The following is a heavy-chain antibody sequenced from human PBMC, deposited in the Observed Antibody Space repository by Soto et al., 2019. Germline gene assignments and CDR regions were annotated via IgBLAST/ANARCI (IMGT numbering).Heavy chain of an antibody. V-gene: IGHV1-18*04. D-gene: IGHD3-22*01. CDR1: GYTFTSYG. J-gene: IGHJ3*02. CDR3: ATNYYDSSGYYGRRERHAFAI. Sequence: ASVKVSCKASGYTFTSYGISWVRQAPGQGLEWMGWISAYNGNTNYAQKLQGRVTMTTDTSTSTAYMELRSPRSDDTAVYYCATNYYDSSGYYGRRERHAFAIWGKGPMVTVSS. CDR2: ISAYNGNT.